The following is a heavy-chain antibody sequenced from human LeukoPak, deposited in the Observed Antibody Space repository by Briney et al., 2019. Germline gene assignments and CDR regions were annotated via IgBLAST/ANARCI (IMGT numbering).Heavy chain of an antibody. CDR3: AKFGLRATVIHNYYGMDV. Sequence: GGSLRLSCAASGFTFSNYAMNWVRQTPGKGLEWVSGISGSGDSPYYADSVKGRFTISRDNSKNTLYLQMNSLRGEDTAVYFCAKFGLRATVIHNYYGMDVWGQGTTVTVSS. D-gene: IGHD4-17*01. CDR2: ISGSGDSP. J-gene: IGHJ6*02. CDR1: GFTFSNYA. V-gene: IGHV3-23*01.